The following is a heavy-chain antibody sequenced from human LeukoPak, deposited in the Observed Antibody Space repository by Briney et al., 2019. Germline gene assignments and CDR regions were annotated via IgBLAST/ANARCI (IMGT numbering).Heavy chain of an antibody. CDR1: GGSISSSSYY. Sequence: PSETLSLTCTVSGGSISSSSYYWGRIRQPPGKGLEWIGSIYYSGSTYYNPSLTSRVTISVDTSPSPFSLKLSSVTAADTAVYYCVRSSRSYYYYYYYMDVWSKGTTVTVSS. D-gene: IGHD1-26*01. V-gene: IGHV4-39*07. J-gene: IGHJ6*03. CDR3: VRSSRSYYYYYYYMDV. CDR2: IYYSGST.